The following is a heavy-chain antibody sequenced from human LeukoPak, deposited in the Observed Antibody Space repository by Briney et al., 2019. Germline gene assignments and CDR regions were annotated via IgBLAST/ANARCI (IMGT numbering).Heavy chain of an antibody. D-gene: IGHD3-9*01. V-gene: IGHV1-2*06. CDR3: ARSYDILTGLDY. J-gene: IGHJ4*02. CDR2: INPNSGGT. Sequence: ASVKVSCKASGYTFTGYYMHWVRQAPGQGLEWMGRINPNSGGTNYAQKFQGRVNMTRNTSISTAYMGLGRLRSDDTAVYYCARSYDILTGLDYWGQGTMVTVSS. CDR1: GYTFTGYY.